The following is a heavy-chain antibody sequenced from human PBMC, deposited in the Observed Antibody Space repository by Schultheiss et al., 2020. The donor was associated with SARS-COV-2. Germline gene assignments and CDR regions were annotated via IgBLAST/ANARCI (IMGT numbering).Heavy chain of an antibody. Sequence: SQTLSLTCAVYGGSFSGYYWSWIRQPPGKGLEWIGYIYYSGSTYYNPSLKSRVTISVDTSKNQFSLKLSSVTAADTAVYYCARDRRIDYYDRTYAFDIWGQGTMVTVSS. V-gene: IGHV4-59*01. J-gene: IGHJ3*02. CDR2: IYYSGST. CDR1: GGSFSGYY. CDR3: ARDRRIDYYDRTYAFDI. D-gene: IGHD3-22*01.